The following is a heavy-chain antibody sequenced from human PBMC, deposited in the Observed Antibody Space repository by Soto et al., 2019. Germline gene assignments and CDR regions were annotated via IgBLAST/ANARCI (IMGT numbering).Heavy chain of an antibody. Sequence: GVSLRLCWAAAGCTFIGLGMSWVRQAPGKGLEWVSAISGSGGSTYYADSVKGRFTISRDNSKNTLYLQMNSLRAEDTAVYYCARDQYYYGSGSYSRSYYYYGMDVWGQGTTVTVSS. CDR3: ARDQYYYGSGSYSRSYYYYGMDV. CDR1: GCTFIGLG. D-gene: IGHD3-10*01. J-gene: IGHJ6*02. V-gene: IGHV3-23*01. CDR2: ISGSGGST.